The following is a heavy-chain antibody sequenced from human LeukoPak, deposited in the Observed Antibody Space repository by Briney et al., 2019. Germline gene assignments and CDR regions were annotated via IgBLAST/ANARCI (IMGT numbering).Heavy chain of an antibody. V-gene: IGHV4-59*01. J-gene: IGHJ5*02. D-gene: IGHD3-22*01. CDR2: IYYSGST. CDR1: GGSISSYY. Sequence: SETLSLTCTVSGGSISSYYWSWIRQPPGKGLEWIGYIYYSGSTNCNPSLKSRVTISVDTSKNQFSLKLSSVTAADTAVYYCASTDSSGYYSSWGQGTLVTVSS. CDR3: ASTDSSGYYSS.